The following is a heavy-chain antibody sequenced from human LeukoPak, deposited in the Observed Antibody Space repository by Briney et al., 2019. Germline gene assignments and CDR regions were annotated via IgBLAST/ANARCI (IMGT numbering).Heavy chain of an antibody. D-gene: IGHD1-26*01. CDR3: AKETGSYHDAFDI. J-gene: IGHJ3*02. CDR2: ISCDGSNK. V-gene: IGHV3-30*18. Sequence: GGSLRLSCAASGFTFRNYWMHWVRQAPGKGLEWVAVISCDGSNKYYADSVKGRFTISRDNSKNTLYLQMNSLRAEDTAVYYCAKETGSYHDAFDIWGQGTMVTVSS. CDR1: GFTFRNYW.